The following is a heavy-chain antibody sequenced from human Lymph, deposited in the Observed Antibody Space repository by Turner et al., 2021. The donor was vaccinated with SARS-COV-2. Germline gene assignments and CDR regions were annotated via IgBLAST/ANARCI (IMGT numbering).Heavy chain of an antibody. J-gene: IGHJ6*02. D-gene: IGHD3-3*01. CDR2: FDPEDGET. CDR3: ATGTYDFWSGPCPGYYGMDV. CDR1: GYTLTEVS. Sequence: QVQLVQSAAEVTKPGASVKVSCRVSGYTLTEVSMHWVRQAPGNGLGWMGGFDPEDGETIYAQKFQGRVTMTEDTATDTAYMELSSLRSEDTAVYYCATGTYDFWSGPCPGYYGMDVWGQGTTVTVSS. V-gene: IGHV1-24*01.